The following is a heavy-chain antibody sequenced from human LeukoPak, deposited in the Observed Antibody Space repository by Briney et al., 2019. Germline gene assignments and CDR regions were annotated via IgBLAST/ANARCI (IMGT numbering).Heavy chain of an antibody. CDR1: GLTFSSYA. J-gene: IGHJ4*02. Sequence: GGSLRLSCAASGLTFSSYAMSWVRQAPGKGLEWVSAISGSGGSTYYADSVKGRFTISRDNSKNTLYLQMNSLRAEDTAVYYCAKGVIVLMVYAYFDYWGQGTLVTVSS. D-gene: IGHD2-8*01. V-gene: IGHV3-23*01. CDR2: ISGSGGST. CDR3: AKGVIVLMVYAYFDY.